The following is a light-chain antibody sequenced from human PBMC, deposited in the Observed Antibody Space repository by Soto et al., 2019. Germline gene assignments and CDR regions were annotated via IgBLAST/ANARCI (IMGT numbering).Light chain of an antibody. V-gene: IGLV1-51*01. CDR2: DNN. CDR3: GTWDSGLSAVV. J-gene: IGLJ2*01. Sequence: QSVLTQPPSVSAAPGQTVTISCSGSSSNIGNNYVSWYQQLPGTAPKLLIYDNNKRPSGIPDRFSGSKSGTSATLGITVLQSGDEADYYCGTWDSGLSAVVFGGGTKLAVL. CDR1: SSNIGNNY.